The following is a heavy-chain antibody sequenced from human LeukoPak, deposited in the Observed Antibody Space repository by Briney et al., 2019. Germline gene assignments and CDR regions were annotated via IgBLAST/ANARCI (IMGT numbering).Heavy chain of an antibody. CDR3: ARSDSRDYDSSGSIDY. J-gene: IGHJ4*02. V-gene: IGHV3-48*03. Sequence: GGSLRLSCAASGFTFSSYEMNWVRQAPGKGLEWVSYISSSGSTIYYADSVKGRFTISRDNAKNSLYLQMNGLRAEDTAVYYCARSDSRDYDSSGSIDYWGQGTLVTVSS. CDR1: GFTFSSYE. D-gene: IGHD3-22*01. CDR2: ISSSGSTI.